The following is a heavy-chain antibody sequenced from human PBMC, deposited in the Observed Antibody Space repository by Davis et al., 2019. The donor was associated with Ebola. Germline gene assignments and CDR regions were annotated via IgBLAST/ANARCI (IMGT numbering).Heavy chain of an antibody. J-gene: IGHJ4*02. D-gene: IGHD6-13*01. CDR2: ISSSGSYI. Sequence: GESLKISCAASGFTFSNYGVHWVRQAPGKGLEWVSSISSSGSYIYYADSMKGRFTISRDNSKNTLYLQMNSLRPEDTAIYFCARSAHSSSWHRNDYWGQGTLVTVSS. CDR3: ARSAHSSSWHRNDY. V-gene: IGHV3-21*01. CDR1: GFTFSNYG.